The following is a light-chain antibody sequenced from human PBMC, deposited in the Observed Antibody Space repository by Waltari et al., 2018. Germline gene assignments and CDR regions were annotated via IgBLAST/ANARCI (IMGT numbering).Light chain of an antibody. V-gene: IGLV2-8*01. CDR3: SSYAGSNKGV. CDR1: SSDVGGYNY. Sequence: QSALTQPPSASGSPGQSVTISCTGTSSDVGGYNYVPWYQHHPGKAPKLMIYEVTKRPSGVPDRFSGSKSGNTASLTVSGLQAEDEADYYCSSYAGSNKGVFGGGTKLTVL. CDR2: EVT. J-gene: IGLJ3*02.